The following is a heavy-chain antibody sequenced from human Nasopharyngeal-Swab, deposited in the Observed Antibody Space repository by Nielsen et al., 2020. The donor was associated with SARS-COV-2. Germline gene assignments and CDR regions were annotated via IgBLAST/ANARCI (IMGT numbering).Heavy chain of an antibody. J-gene: IGHJ3*02. CDR3: ARSAWEFHRPGAFDI. V-gene: IGHV1-2*06. CDR1: GYTFTGYY. CDR2: INPNSGGT. Sequence: ASVKVSCKASGYTFTGYYMHWVRQAPGQGLEWMGRINPNSGGTNYAQKFQGRVTMTRDTSISTAYMELSRLGSDDTAVYYCARSAWEFHRPGAFDIWGQGTMVTVSS. D-gene: IGHD1-26*01.